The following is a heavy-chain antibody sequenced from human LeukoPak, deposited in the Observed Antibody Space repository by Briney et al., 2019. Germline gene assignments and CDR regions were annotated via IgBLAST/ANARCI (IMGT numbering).Heavy chain of an antibody. J-gene: IGHJ4*02. V-gene: IGHV3-53*01. D-gene: IGHD3-22*01. Sequence: GGSLRLSCAASGFTVSTNYMSWARQAPGKGREWVSVVYSDGKTCYADAVKGRFTISKDSSRNTLYLQMNSLRAEDTAVYYCARANYYYDSSGYLDYWGQGTLVTVSS. CDR1: GFTVSTNY. CDR3: ARANYYYDSSGYLDY. CDR2: VYSDGKT.